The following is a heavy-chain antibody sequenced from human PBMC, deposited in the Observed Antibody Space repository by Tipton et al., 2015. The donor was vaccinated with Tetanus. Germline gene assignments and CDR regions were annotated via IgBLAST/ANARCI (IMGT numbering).Heavy chain of an antibody. J-gene: IGHJ4*02. D-gene: IGHD2-8*01. CDR2: IYYSGGT. Sequence: TLSLTCTVSGDSISSDDYSWNWIRQPPGKGLEWIGYIYYSGGTYYNPSLKSRVTISVDTSQSQFSLKLTSVTAADTAVYYCARTQGSALIDYWGQGTLVTVSS. V-gene: IGHV4-30-4*01. CDR3: ARTQGSALIDY. CDR1: GDSISSDDYS.